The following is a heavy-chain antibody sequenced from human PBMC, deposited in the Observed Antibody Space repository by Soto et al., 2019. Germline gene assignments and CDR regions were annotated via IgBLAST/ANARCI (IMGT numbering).Heavy chain of an antibody. Sequence: PGGSLRLSCAACGFSVSSTCMGWVRQAPGKGLEWVSVIYSGGSTYYADSVKGRFTISRDNSKNTLYLQMNRLRAEDTAVYYCARTGMATIVWGQGTTVTVSS. CDR1: GFSVSSTC. J-gene: IGHJ6*02. V-gene: IGHV3-53*01. D-gene: IGHD5-12*01. CDR3: ARTGMATIV. CDR2: IYSGGST.